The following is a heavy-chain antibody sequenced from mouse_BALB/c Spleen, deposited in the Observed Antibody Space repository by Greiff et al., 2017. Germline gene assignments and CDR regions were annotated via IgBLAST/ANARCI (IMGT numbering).Heavy chain of an antibody. Sequence: EVQLQQSGAELVKPGASVKLSCTASGFNIKDTYMHWVKQRPEQGLEWIGRIDPANGNTKYDPKFQGKATITADTSSNTAYLQLSSLTSEDTAVYYCARSRGSRDYYFDYWGQGTTLTVSS. CDR2: IDPANGNT. J-gene: IGHJ2*01. D-gene: IGHD1-1*01. V-gene: IGHV14-3*02. CDR3: ARSRGSRDYYFDY. CDR1: GFNIKDTY.